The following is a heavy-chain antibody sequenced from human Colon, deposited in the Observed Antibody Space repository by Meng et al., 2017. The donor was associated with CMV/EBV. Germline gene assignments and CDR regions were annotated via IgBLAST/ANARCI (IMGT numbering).Heavy chain of an antibody. CDR1: GYTFTGYF. V-gene: IGHV1-2*02. CDR2: INPNSGGT. D-gene: IGHD1-26*01. Sequence: QVQVVESGAGVKKPGASVKVSCKASGYTFTGYFMYWVRQAPGQGLEWMGSINPNSGGTNYAQKFQGRVTMTRDTSINTAYMELSRLRSDDTAVYYCATVSGGDFDYWGQGTLVTVSS. CDR3: ATVSGGDFDY. J-gene: IGHJ4*02.